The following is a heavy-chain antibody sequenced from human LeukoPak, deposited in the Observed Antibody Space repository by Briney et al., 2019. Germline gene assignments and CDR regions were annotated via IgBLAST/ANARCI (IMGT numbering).Heavy chain of an antibody. CDR3: ASLDYYGSGAADY. J-gene: IGHJ4*02. CDR2: IYYSGST. CDR1: GGSISSYY. Sequence: SETLSLTCTVSGGSISSYYWSWIRQPPGKGLEWIGYIYYSGSTNYNPSLKSRVTISEDTSKNQFSLKLSSVTAADTAVYYCASLDYYGSGAADYWGQGTLVTVSS. D-gene: IGHD3-10*01. V-gene: IGHV4-59*01.